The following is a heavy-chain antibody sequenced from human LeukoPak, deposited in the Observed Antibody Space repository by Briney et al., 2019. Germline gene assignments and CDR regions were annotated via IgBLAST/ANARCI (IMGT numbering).Heavy chain of an antibody. D-gene: IGHD6-13*01. CDR3: ARGPLYSSSYISSYYGLDV. Sequence: PSETLSLTCAVYGGSFSGYYWSWVRQPPGKGLEWIGEINHSGSTNYNPSLKSRVTLSVDTSKNQFSLKLSSVTAADTAVYYCARGPLYSSSYISSYYGLDVCGQGTTVTVSS. V-gene: IGHV4-34*01. CDR2: INHSGST. J-gene: IGHJ6*02. CDR1: GGSFSGYY.